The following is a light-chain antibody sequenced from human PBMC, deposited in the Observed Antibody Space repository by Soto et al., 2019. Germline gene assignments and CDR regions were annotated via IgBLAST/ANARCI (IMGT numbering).Light chain of an antibody. CDR3: QLYGNSPP. J-gene: IGKJ5*01. Sequence: EILLTQSPATLSASPGERATLSCRATETVSTNLAWFQRKAGQPPRLLIYGSSTRATGVPDRFSGGGSGTDFTLTISRLEPEDFAVYYCQLYGNSPPFGQGTRLEIK. V-gene: IGKV3-15*01. CDR2: GSS. CDR1: ETVSTN.